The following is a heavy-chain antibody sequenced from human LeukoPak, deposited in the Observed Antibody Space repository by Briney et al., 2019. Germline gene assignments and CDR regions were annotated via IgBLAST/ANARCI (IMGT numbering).Heavy chain of an antibody. CDR2: INHSGST. CDR1: GGSFSGYY. V-gene: IGHV4-34*01. CDR3: ARGLRYARS. Sequence: SETLSLTCAVYGGSFSGYYWSWIRQPPGKGLEWIGEINHSGSTHYNPSLKSRVTISVDTSKNQFSLKLSSVTAADTAVYYCARGLRYARSWGQGTLVTVSS. J-gene: IGHJ4*02. D-gene: IGHD3-9*01.